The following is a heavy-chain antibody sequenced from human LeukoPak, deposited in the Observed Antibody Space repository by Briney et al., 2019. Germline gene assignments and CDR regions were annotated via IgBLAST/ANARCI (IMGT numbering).Heavy chain of an antibody. CDR1: GFTFSSYA. CDR3: AKESPYGSGSRNYYFHY. D-gene: IGHD3-10*01. V-gene: IGHV3-23*01. Sequence: GGSLSLSCAASGFTFSSYAMSWVRQAPGKGLEWVSAISGSADRTYNADSVKGRFTISRDNSKNTLYLQMNSLRPEDTAIYYCAKESPYGSGSRNYYFHYWGQGTLVTVSS. J-gene: IGHJ4*02. CDR2: ISGSADRT.